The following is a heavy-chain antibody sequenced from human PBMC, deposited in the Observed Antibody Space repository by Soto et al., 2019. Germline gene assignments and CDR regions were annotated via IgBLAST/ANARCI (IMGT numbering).Heavy chain of an antibody. CDR3: ARERVYATGPLDF. J-gene: IGHJ4*02. Sequence: GGSLRLSCAASGFTFTSYTMNWVRQAPGKGLEWVSSISSSDYIYYADSMKGRVTISRDNAKNSLFLDMNSLTGEDTAVYYCARERVYATGPLDFWGQGTMVTVSS. D-gene: IGHD6-13*01. CDR1: GFTFTSYT. V-gene: IGHV3-21*06. CDR2: ISSSDYI.